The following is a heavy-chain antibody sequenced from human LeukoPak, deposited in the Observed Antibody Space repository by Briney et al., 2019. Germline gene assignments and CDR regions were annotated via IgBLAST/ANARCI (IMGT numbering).Heavy chain of an antibody. CDR3: AREGYCSGGSCYTGYYYYYYMDV. Sequence: ASVKVSCKASGYTFTSYYMHWVRQAPGQGLEWMGWISAYNGNTNYAQKLQGRVTMTTDTSTSTAYMELRSLRSDDTAVYYCAREGYCSGGSCYTGYYYYYYMDVWGKGTTVTVSS. D-gene: IGHD2-15*01. CDR1: GYTFTSYY. V-gene: IGHV1-18*04. CDR2: ISAYNGNT. J-gene: IGHJ6*03.